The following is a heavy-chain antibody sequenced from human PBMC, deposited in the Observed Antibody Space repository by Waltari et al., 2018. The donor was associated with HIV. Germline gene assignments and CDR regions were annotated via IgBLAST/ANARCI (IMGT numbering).Heavy chain of an antibody. J-gene: IGHJ4*02. Sequence: QVQLQQWGAGLLKPSETLSLTCAVYGGSFSGYYWSWIRQPPGQGLEWIGEINHSGSTNYNPSLKSRVTISVDTSKNQFSLKLSSVTAADTAVYYCARTPKDIVVVPAAVPQYYCDYWGQGTLVTVSS. D-gene: IGHD2-2*01. V-gene: IGHV4-34*01. CDR3: ARTPKDIVVVPAAVPQYYCDY. CDR1: GGSFSGYY. CDR2: INHSGST.